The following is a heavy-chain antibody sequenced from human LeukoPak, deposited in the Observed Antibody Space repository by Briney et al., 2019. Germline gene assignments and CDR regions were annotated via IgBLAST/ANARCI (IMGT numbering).Heavy chain of an antibody. Sequence: ASVKVSCKASGGTFSSYAISWVRQAPGQGLEWMGRIIPILGIANYAQKFQGRVTITADKSTSTAYMELRSLRSDDTAVYYCARGGLTGDLDYWGQGTLVTVSS. D-gene: IGHD7-27*01. V-gene: IGHV1-69*04. CDR2: IIPILGIA. CDR3: ARGGLTGDLDY. CDR1: GGTFSSYA. J-gene: IGHJ4*02.